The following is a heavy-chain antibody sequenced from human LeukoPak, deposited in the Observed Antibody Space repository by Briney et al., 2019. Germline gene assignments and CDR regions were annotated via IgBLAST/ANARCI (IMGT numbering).Heavy chain of an antibody. V-gene: IGHV4-30-2*01. CDR3: ARGGDYGDYDD. J-gene: IGHJ4*02. D-gene: IGHD4-17*01. Sequence: SETLSLTCAVSGVSISSGGYYWSWIRQPPGQGLGWIGYIYHSGSTYYNPSLKSRVTISVDRSKNQFSLKLSSVTAADTAVYYCARGGDYGDYDDWGQGTLVTVSS. CDR1: GVSISSGGYY. CDR2: IYHSGST.